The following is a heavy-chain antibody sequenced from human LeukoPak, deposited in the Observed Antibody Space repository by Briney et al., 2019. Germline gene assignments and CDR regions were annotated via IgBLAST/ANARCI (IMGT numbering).Heavy chain of an antibody. CDR1: GFTFSSYG. J-gene: IGHJ5*02. CDR2: ISSISSTI. Sequence: GGSLRLSCAASGFTFSSYGMNWVRQAPGKGLEWVSYISSISSTIYYADSVKGRFTISRDNAKNSLYLQMNSLRAEDTAVYYIARESLCRIFGVVIMNCERWFDPWGQGTLVTVSS. CDR3: ARESLCRIFGVVIMNCERWFDP. V-gene: IGHV3-48*01. D-gene: IGHD3-3*02.